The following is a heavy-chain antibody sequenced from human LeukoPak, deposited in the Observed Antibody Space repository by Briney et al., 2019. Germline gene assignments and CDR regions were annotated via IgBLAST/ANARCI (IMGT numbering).Heavy chain of an antibody. V-gene: IGHV3-30*02. J-gene: IGHJ4*02. CDR3: ARARGAAMFDGY. Sequence: GGSLRLSCAASGFTFNNYGMHWVRQAPGKGLEWVTFIRYDESNKYYADSVKGRFTISRDNSKNTLYLQMNSLRAEDTAVYYCARARGAAMFDGYWGQGTLVTVSS. CDR2: IRYDESNK. CDR1: GFTFNNYG. D-gene: IGHD2-2*01.